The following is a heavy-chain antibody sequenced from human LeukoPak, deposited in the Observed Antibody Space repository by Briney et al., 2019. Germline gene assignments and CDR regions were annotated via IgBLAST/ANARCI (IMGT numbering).Heavy chain of an antibody. CDR2: IFYSGST. CDR3: ARGGSWYGY. D-gene: IGHD6-13*01. Sequence: PSETLSLTCIVSGGSISSYYWSWIRQPPGKGLEWIGYIFYSGSTDYNPSLKSRVTISVDTSKNQFSLKLSSVTAADTAVYYCARGGSWYGYWGQGTLVTVSS. J-gene: IGHJ4*02. V-gene: IGHV4-59*01. CDR1: GGSISSYY.